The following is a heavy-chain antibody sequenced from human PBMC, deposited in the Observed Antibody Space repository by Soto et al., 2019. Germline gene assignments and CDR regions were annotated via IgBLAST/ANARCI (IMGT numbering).Heavy chain of an antibody. Sequence: ASVKVSCKASGYTFTGYYMHWVRQAPGQGLEWMGWINPNSGGTNYAQKFQGWVTMTRDTSISTAYMELSRLRSDDTTVYYCARVLYEWPLDPPYGMDVWGQGTTVTVSS. D-gene: IGHD3-16*01. CDR2: INPNSGGT. V-gene: IGHV1-2*04. CDR1: GYTFTGYY. CDR3: ARVLYEWPLDPPYGMDV. J-gene: IGHJ6*02.